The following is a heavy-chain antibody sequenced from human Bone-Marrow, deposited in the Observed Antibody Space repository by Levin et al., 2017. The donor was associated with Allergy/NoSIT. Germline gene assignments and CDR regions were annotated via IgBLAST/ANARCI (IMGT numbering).Heavy chain of an antibody. D-gene: IGHD6-19*01. Sequence: PGGSLRLSCAASGFTFSSYGMHWVRQAPGKGLEWVAVISYDGSNKYYADSVKGRFTISRDNSKNTLYLQMNSLRAEDTAVYYCASRIAVAGHETFDYWGQGTLVTVSS. CDR3: ASRIAVAGHETFDY. J-gene: IGHJ4*02. CDR1: GFTFSSYG. CDR2: ISYDGSNK. V-gene: IGHV3-30*03.